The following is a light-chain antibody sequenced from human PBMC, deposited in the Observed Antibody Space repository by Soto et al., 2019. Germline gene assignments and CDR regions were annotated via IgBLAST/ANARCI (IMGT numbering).Light chain of an antibody. CDR1: QSVSSSY. V-gene: IGKV3-20*01. J-gene: IGKJ4*01. CDR3: QQYSSSPPLT. Sequence: EIVLTQSPGTLSLSPGERATLSCRASQSVSSSYLAWYQQKPGQAPRLLIYGASSRATGIPDRFSGSGSGTDFTLTISRLEPEDCAVYYCQQYSSSPPLTFGGGTKVEIK. CDR2: GAS.